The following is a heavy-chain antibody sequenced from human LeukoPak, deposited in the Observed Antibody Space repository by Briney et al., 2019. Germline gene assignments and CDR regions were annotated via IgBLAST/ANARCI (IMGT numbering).Heavy chain of an antibody. CDR2: IYYSGST. J-gene: IGHJ4*02. Sequence: SETLSLTCTVSGGSISSYYWSWIRQPPGKGLEWIGYIYYSGSTNYNPSLKSRVTISVDTSKNQFSLKLSSVTAADTAVYYCARTYYDILTGYYLDYWGQGTLVTVSS. CDR3: ARTYYDILTGYYLDY. V-gene: IGHV4-59*01. CDR1: GGSISSYY. D-gene: IGHD3-9*01.